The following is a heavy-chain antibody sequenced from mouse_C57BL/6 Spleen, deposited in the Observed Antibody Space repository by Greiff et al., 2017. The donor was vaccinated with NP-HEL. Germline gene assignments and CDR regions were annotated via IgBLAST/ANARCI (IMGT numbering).Heavy chain of an antibody. CDR1: GYTFTDYE. CDR2: IDPETGGT. V-gene: IGHV1-15*01. J-gene: IGHJ2*01. D-gene: IGHD1-1*01. CDR3: KLRLYYFDY. Sequence: VQLQQSGAELVRPGASVTLSCKASGYTFTDYEMHWVKQTPVHGLEWIGAIDPETGGTAYNQKFKGKDILTADKSSSTAYMELRSLTSEDSAVYYCKLRLYYFDYWGQGTTLTVSS.